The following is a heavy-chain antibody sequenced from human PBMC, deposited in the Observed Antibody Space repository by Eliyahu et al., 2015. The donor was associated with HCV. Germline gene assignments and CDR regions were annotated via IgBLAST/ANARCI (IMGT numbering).Heavy chain of an antibody. CDR1: GFTFNGYA. V-gene: IGHV3-23*01. CDR3: ARRDGYFDY. CDR2: ISGSGSTT. J-gene: IGHJ4*02. D-gene: IGHD5-24*01. Sequence: EVQLLESGGGLVQPGGSLRXSCAASGFTFNGYAMSWVRQAPGKGLEWVSTISGSGSTTYYTDSVKGRFTISRDNSKNTLYLQMNSLRAEDTAVYYCARRDGYFDYWGQGNLVTVSS.